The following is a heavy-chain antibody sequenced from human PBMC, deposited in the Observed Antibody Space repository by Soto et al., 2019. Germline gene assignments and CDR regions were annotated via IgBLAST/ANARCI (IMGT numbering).Heavy chain of an antibody. Sequence: SETLPLTCTVSGGSIRSYYWSWIRQPPGKGLEWIGYIYYSGSTNYNPSLKSRVTISVDTSKNQFSLKLSSVTAADTAVYYCARAHSGYDLALDYWGQGTLVTVSS. V-gene: IGHV4-59*01. D-gene: IGHD5-12*01. CDR2: IYYSGST. CDR1: GGSIRSYY. CDR3: ARAHSGYDLALDY. J-gene: IGHJ4*02.